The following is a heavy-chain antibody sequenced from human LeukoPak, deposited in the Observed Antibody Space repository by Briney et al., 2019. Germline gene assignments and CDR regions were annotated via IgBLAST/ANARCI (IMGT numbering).Heavy chain of an antibody. J-gene: IGHJ2*01. Sequence: SETLSLTCTVSGGSINSRSDYWGWSRQPPGKGLEWIGNVYYSGDTYYNTSLQSRVTISVDTSKSQFSLTLNSVTAADTAVYYCARCPYDLLTGFSKWFFDLWGRGALVTVSS. CDR1: GGSINSRSDY. CDR3: ARCPYDLLTGFSKWFFDL. D-gene: IGHD3-9*01. V-gene: IGHV4-39*01. CDR2: VYYSGDT.